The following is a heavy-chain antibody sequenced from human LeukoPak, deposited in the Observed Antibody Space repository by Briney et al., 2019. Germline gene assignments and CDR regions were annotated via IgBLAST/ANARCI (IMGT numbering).Heavy chain of an antibody. Sequence: SETLSLTCTVSGGSISSYYWSWIRLPPGKGLEWIGYIYYSGSTNYNPSLKSRVTISVDTSKNQFSLKLSSVTAADTAVYYCARQQWLEANFDYWGQGTLVTVSS. CDR3: ARQQWLEANFDY. V-gene: IGHV4-59*08. D-gene: IGHD6-19*01. CDR2: IYYSGST. CDR1: GGSISSYY. J-gene: IGHJ4*02.